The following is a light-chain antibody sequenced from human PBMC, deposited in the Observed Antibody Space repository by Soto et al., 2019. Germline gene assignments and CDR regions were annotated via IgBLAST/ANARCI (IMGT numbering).Light chain of an antibody. CDR2: GAS. CDR3: QHDYNLLT. V-gene: IGKV3D-7*01. CDR1: QSVSNNY. J-gene: IGKJ4*01. Sequence: EIVLTQSPGTLSLSPGERATLSCRASQSVSNNYLAWYQQKPGQAPRLLIYGASNRATGIPDRFSGSGSGTEFTLTISSLQSEDFAVYYCQHDYNLLTFGGGTKVDNK.